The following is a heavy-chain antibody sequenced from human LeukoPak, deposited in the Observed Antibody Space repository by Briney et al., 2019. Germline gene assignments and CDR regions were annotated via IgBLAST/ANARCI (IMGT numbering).Heavy chain of an antibody. CDR2: FIPYFGTA. J-gene: IGHJ6*02. CDR3: ANAYCGGDCYSSYYYYGMDV. Sequence: SVTLSCKPSGGTFSRYAISWVRQAPGPGLEWMGGFIPYFGTANYAQKFQGRVTITADESTSTAYMELSSLRSEDTAVYYCANAYCGGDCYSSYYYYGMDVWGQGTTVTVSS. CDR1: GGTFSRYA. V-gene: IGHV1-69*13. D-gene: IGHD2-21*02.